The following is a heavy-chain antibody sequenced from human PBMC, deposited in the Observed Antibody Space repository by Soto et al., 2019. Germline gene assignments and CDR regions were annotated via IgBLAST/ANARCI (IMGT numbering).Heavy chain of an antibody. Sequence: EVQLVESGGGLVQPGRSLRLSCAASGFTFDNCGMHWVRQAPGNGLEWVAGISWDSSTIGYADSVKGRFIISRDDAKNSLYLQMASRRGEDTSLYYCVEGRYPTMATPLDHWGQGTQVIVSS. CDR2: ISWDSSTI. V-gene: IGHV3-9*01. J-gene: IGHJ4*02. CDR1: GFTFDNCG. D-gene: IGHD2-15*01. CDR3: VEGRYPTMATPLDH.